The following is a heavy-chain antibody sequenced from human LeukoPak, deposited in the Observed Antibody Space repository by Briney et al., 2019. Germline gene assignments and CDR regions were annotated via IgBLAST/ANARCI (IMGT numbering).Heavy chain of an antibody. Sequence: PGGSLRLSCEASGFTFSDYWMHWVRQAPGKGLVWVSRMNEDGSYTNYADSVEGRFTISRDNAKNTLFLQMNSLRVEDTAVYYCARDFRDYFDYWGQGTLVTVSS. V-gene: IGHV3-74*01. CDR2: MNEDGSYT. CDR3: ARDFRDYFDY. CDR1: GFTFSDYW. J-gene: IGHJ4*02.